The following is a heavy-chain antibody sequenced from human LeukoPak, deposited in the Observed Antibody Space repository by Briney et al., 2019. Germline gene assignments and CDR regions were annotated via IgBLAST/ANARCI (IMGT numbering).Heavy chain of an antibody. V-gene: IGHV3-30-3*01. CDR3: ARDPANGRAPKGPGMDV. Sequence: GRSLRLSCAASGFTFSSYAMHWVRQAPGKGLEWVAVISYDGSNKYYADSVKGRFTISRDNSKNTLYLQMNSLRAEDTAVYYCARDPANGRAPKGPGMDVWGQGTTVTVSS. CDR1: GFTFSSYA. CDR2: ISYDGSNK. J-gene: IGHJ6*02. D-gene: IGHD4-17*01.